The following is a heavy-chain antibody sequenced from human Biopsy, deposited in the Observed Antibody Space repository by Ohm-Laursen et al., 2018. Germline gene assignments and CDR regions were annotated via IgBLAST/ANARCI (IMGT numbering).Heavy chain of an antibody. CDR2: INHRGFT. Sequence: LSLTCTVYGWPLSGYYWNWIRQSPGTGLGGVGEINHRGFTSNNPSLKSRVTISVDTSKNQFSLKLGSVTAADTAVYYCAKNLAVSSYALDIWGQGTMVTVSS. CDR3: AKNLAVSSYALDI. J-gene: IGHJ3*02. V-gene: IGHV4-34*01. CDR1: GWPLSGYY. D-gene: IGHD2/OR15-2a*01.